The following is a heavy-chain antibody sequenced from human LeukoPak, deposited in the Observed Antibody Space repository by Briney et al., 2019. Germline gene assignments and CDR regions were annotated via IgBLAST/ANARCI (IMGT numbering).Heavy chain of an antibody. D-gene: IGHD6-19*01. V-gene: IGHV1-2*02. Sequence: ASVKVSCKASGYTFTGSYIHWVRQAPGQGLEWMGWINPDSGVTKYAQNFQGRVTMTRDTSISTASMEMRSLKSDDTAVYYCARDFGSSSAWYEFNYWGQGTLVTVSS. J-gene: IGHJ4*02. CDR3: ARDFGSSSAWYEFNY. CDR1: GYTFTGSY. CDR2: INPDSGVT.